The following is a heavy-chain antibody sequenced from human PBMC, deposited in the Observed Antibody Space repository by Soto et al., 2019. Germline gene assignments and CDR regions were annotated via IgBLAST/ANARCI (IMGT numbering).Heavy chain of an antibody. CDR2: IYNSGRT. CDR1: GGSISSGDYY. Sequence: PSETLSLTCTVSGGSISSGDYYWSWIRQLPGKGLEWIGYIYNSGRTYYKPSLKNRDSISVDTSENQISLKLSYVTAADTAVYYCAREGYNYNGMDVWGRGTTVTVSS. V-gene: IGHV4-31*03. J-gene: IGHJ6*02. CDR3: AREGYNYNGMDV.